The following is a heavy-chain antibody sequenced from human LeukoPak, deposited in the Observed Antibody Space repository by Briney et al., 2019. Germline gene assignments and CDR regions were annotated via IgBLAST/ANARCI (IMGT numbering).Heavy chain of an antibody. CDR1: GGSISSGDYY. CDR3: ARERKILLEWLFPSGSWFDP. Sequence: PSETLSLTCTVSGGSISSGDYYWGWIRHAPGKGLEWIGYIDDSGSTHYKSSLKSRLTISVDTSKNQFSLKLSSVTAADTAVYYCARERKILLEWLFPSGSWFDPGGQGTLVTVSS. V-gene: IGHV4-30-4*08. CDR2: IDDSGST. D-gene: IGHD3-3*01. J-gene: IGHJ5*02.